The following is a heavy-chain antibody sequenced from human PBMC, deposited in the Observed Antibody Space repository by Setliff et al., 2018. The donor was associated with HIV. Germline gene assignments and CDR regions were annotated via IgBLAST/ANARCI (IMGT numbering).Heavy chain of an antibody. D-gene: IGHD3-22*01. CDR3: ATEFSLYYYDSSGYYYFDY. V-gene: IGHV3-23*01. CDR2: ISGGGGTT. J-gene: IGHJ4*02. Sequence: GGSLRLSCVASGFSFSSHAMHWVRQAPGKGLEWVSAISGGGGTTYYADAVKGRFTISRDNSKNTLYLQMNSLRAEDTAVYYCATEFSLYYYDSSGYYYFDYCGQGTLVTVSS. CDR1: GFSFSSHA.